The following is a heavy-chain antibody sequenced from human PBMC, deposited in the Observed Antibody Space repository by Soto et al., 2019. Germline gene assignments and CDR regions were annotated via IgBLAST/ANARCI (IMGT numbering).Heavy chain of an antibody. CDR1: GSSATAYY. CDR2: INNRGNT. CDR3: LLVTYSGMDV. V-gene: IGHV4-34*01. J-gene: IGHJ6*01. Sequence: SETLSLTCALSGSSATAYYWTWIRQPPGEGLEWIGEINNRGNTNYNPSLKSRVTISLDTSKTQFSLKVESVTAADTAVYYCLLVTYSGMDVWGQGTTVTGS. D-gene: IGHD5-18*01.